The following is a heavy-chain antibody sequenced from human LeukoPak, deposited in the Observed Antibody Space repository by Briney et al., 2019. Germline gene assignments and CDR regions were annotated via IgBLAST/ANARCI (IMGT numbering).Heavy chain of an antibody. J-gene: IGHJ6*03. Sequence: SETLSLTCTVSGGAITSHYWTWIRQSPVKGLEWIGDISNSGSTSYNPSLKSRVTISIDTSKNQFPLKLSSVTAADTAVYYCGRDALVGYFSYYYMDVWGKGTTVTVSS. D-gene: IGHD2-15*01. CDR1: GGAITSHY. CDR3: GRDALVGYFSYYYMDV. CDR2: ISNSGST. V-gene: IGHV4-59*11.